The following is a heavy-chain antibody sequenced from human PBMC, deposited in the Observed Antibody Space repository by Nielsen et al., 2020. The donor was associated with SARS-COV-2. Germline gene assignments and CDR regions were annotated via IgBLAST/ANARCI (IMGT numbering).Heavy chain of an antibody. D-gene: IGHD2-2*01. CDR2: IYYSGST. Sequence: SETLSLTCTVSGGSISSGGYYWSWIRQHPGKGLEWIGYIYYSGSTYYNPSLKSRVTISVDTSKNQFSLKLSSVTAADTAVYYCARDRFHRSGYCSSTSCHYYYYGMDVWGQGTTVTVSS. J-gene: IGHJ6*02. V-gene: IGHV4-31*03. CDR3: ARDRFHRSGYCSSTSCHYYYYGMDV. CDR1: GGSISSGGYY.